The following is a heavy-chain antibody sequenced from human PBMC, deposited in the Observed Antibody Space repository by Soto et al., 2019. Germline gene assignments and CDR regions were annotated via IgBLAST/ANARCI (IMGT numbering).Heavy chain of an antibody. J-gene: IGHJ5*02. CDR1: GYTFTSYD. CDR2: MNPNSGNT. V-gene: IGHV1-8*01. CDR3: ARGGQSLLLVRGVIGWFDP. D-gene: IGHD3-10*01. Sequence: ASVKVSCKASGYTFTSYDINWVRQATGQGLEWMGWMNPNSGNTGYAQKFQGRVTMTRNTSISTAYMELSSLRSEDTAVYYCARGGQSLLLVRGVIGWFDPWGQGTLVTVSS.